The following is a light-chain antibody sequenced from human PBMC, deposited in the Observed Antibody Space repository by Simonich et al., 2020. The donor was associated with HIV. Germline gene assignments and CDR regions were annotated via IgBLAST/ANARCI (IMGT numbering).Light chain of an antibody. V-gene: IGLV2-23*01. J-gene: IGLJ2*01. Sequence: QSALTQPASVSGSPGHSITISCTGTSGDVGSYNLVSWYQQHPGKAPKLMIYEGTTRPSGVSNRFSGSKSGNTASLTISGLQAEDEADYYCCSYAGTVLFGGGTKLTVL. CDR3: CSYAGTVL. CDR2: EGT. CDR1: SGDVGSYNL.